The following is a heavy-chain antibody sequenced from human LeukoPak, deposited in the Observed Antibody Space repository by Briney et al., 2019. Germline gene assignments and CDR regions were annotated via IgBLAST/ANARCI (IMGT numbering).Heavy chain of an antibody. CDR2: ISGHTGST. J-gene: IGHJ6*02. D-gene: IGHD2/OR15-2a*01. CDR1: GGTFSSYA. CDR3: AKYWGQARLGTPGVDA. Sequence: GASVKVSCKAAGGTFSSYAISWVRQAPGQGLEWMGWISGHTGSTNYAQKVQGRVTMTTDTSTSTAYMELRSLRSDDTAVYYCAKYWGQARLGTPGVDAWGQGTTVTVSS. V-gene: IGHV1-18*04.